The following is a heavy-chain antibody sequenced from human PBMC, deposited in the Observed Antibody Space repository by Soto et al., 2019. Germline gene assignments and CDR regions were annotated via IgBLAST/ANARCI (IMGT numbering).Heavy chain of an antibody. CDR1: GGTFSNSP. CDR3: GRGRTIFGVVNFDY. J-gene: IGHJ4*02. D-gene: IGHD3-3*01. CDR2: VIPIFSIV. V-gene: IGHV1-69*01. Sequence: QVQLVQSGAEVKRPGSSVKVSCKASGGTFSNSPIAWVRLAPGQGLEWMGGVIPIFSIVKYAQKFQGRVTFTADDSTSAAYMELSSLTSEDTAVYYCGRGRTIFGVVNFDYWGQGTLVTVSS.